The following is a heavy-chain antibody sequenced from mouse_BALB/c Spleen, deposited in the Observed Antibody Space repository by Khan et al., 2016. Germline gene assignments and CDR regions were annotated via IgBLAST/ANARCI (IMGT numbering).Heavy chain of an antibody. CDR2: ISYSGST. CDR3: ARRGDYDEYFDY. J-gene: IGHJ2*01. CDR1: GYSITSDYA. V-gene: IGHV3-2*02. Sequence: EVQLQESGPGLVKPSQSLSLTCTVTGYSITSDYAWNWIRQFPGNKLEWMGYISYSGSTSYNPSLKCRISITRDTSKNQFFLQLNSVTTEDTATYYCARRGDYDEYFDYWGQGTTLTVSS. D-gene: IGHD2-4*01.